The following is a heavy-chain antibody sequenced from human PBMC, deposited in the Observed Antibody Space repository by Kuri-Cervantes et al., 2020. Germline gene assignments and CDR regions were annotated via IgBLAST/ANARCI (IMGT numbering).Heavy chain of an antibody. D-gene: IGHD6-13*01. CDR3: ARGYSSSWYEGLWFVY. CDR2: ISAYNGNT. J-gene: IGHJ4*02. CDR1: GYTLTSYG. V-gene: IGHV1-18*01. Sequence: ASVKVSCKASGYTLTSYGISWVRQAPGQGLEWMGWISAYNGNTNYAQKFQGRVTMTRNTSISTAYMELSSLRSEDTAVYYCARGYSSSWYEGLWFVYWGQGTLVTVSS.